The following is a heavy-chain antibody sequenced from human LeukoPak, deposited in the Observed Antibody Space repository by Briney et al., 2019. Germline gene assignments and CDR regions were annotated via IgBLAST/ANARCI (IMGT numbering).Heavy chain of an antibody. CDR3: ARREGGFYSWGIAY. D-gene: IGHD1-26*01. CDR2: ISYDGSNK. V-gene: IGHV3-30*03. CDR1: GFTFSSYG. J-gene: IGHJ4*02. Sequence: GGSLRLSCAASGFTFSSYGMHWVRQAPGKGLEWVAVISYDGSNKYYADSVKGRFTISRDNSKNTLYLQMNSPRAEDTAVYYCARREGGFYSWGIAYWGQGTLVTVSS.